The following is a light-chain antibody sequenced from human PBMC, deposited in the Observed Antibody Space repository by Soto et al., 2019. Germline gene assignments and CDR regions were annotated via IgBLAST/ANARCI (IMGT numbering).Light chain of an antibody. J-gene: IGKJ4*01. V-gene: IGKV3-15*01. CDR1: QSVSSN. CDR3: QQYNNCPPPT. CDR2: GES. Sequence: EIVMTQSPATLSGSPGERATLSCRASQSVSSNLAWYQQKPGQAPRLLIYGESTRATGIPARFSGSGSGTDFTLTSSRLQSEDFAVYSCQQYNNCPPPTFGGGNKVEI.